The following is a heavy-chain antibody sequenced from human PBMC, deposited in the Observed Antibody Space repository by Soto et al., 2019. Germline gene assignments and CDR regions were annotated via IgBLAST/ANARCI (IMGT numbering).Heavy chain of an antibody. CDR1: GGSISSGNYY. CDR3: ARMGDFWSGPGELDP. D-gene: IGHD3-3*01. J-gene: IGHJ5*02. CDR2: VYYNGFT. Sequence: SETLSLTCTVSGGSISSGNYYWAWIRQSPGKGLEWIGSVYYNGFTYYNPSLKSRVTISVDTSKNQFSLKLTSVTAADTAVYYCARMGDFWSGPGELDPWGQGTLVTVSS. V-gene: IGHV4-39*01.